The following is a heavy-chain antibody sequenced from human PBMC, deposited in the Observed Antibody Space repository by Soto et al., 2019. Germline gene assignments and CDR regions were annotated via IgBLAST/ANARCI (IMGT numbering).Heavy chain of an antibody. J-gene: IGHJ4*02. CDR3: ARGYYYDSSGYYGLHDY. CDR1: GFTFSSYG. V-gene: IGHV3-33*01. Sequence: GGSLRLSCAASGFTFSSYGMHWVRQAPGKGLEWVAVIWYDGSNKYYADSVKGRFTISRDNSKNTLYLQMNSLRAEDTAVYYCARGYYYDSSGYYGLHDYWGQGTLVTVSS. CDR2: IWYDGSNK. D-gene: IGHD3-22*01.